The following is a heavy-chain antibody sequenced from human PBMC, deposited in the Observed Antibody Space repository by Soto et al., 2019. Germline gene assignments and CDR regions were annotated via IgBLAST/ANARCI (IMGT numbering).Heavy chain of an antibody. V-gene: IGHV4-59*08. D-gene: IGHD2-2*01. CDR3: ARHGPSYCSSTSCYGSFWARRSYFDY. CDR1: GGSINSISNHY. Sequence: SSETLSLTCTVSGGSINSISNHYCSWIRLPPGKGLEWIGYIYYSGSTNYNPSLKSRVTISVDTSKNQFSLKLSSVTAADTAVYYCARHGPSYCSSTSCYGSFWARRSYFDYWGQGTLVTVSS. CDR2: IYYSGST. J-gene: IGHJ4*02.